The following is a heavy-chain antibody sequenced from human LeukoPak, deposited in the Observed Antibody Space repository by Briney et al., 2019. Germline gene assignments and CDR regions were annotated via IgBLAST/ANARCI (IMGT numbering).Heavy chain of an antibody. Sequence: GGSLRLSCAASGFTFRSNTMSWVRQAPGRGLEWVSVISGSGSSTYYADSVKGRFTISRDNSMNTLYLQMSSLRAEDTAVYYCARGMVRGAYDYWGQGTLVTVSS. J-gene: IGHJ4*02. CDR2: ISGSGSST. CDR3: ARGMVRGAYDY. CDR1: GFTFRSNT. D-gene: IGHD3-10*01. V-gene: IGHV3-23*01.